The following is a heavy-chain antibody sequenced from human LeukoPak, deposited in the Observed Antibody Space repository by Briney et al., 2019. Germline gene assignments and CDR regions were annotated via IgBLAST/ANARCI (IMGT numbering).Heavy chain of an antibody. CDR1: GFTFSSYA. CDR3: AYALLGKMAVYSSSWYY. Sequence: GGSLRLSCAASGFTFSSYAMSWVRQAPGKGLEWVSAISGSGGSTYYADSVKGRFTISRDSSKNTLYLQMNSLRAEDTAVYYCAYALLGKMAVYSSSWYYWGQGTLVTVSS. D-gene: IGHD6-13*01. CDR2: ISGSGGST. V-gene: IGHV3-23*01. J-gene: IGHJ4*02.